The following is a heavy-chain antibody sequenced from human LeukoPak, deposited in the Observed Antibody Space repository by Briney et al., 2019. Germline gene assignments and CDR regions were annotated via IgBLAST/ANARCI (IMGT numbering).Heavy chain of an antibody. J-gene: IGHJ5*02. V-gene: IGHV3-30*18. CDR1: GFTFSSYG. CDR3: AKDRSPYCSSTSCYPAFDP. Sequence: GGSLRLSCAASGFTFSSYGMHWVRQAPGKGLEWVAVISYDGSNKYYADSVKGRFTTSRDNSKNTLYLQMNSLRAEDTAVYYCAKDRSPYCSSTSCYPAFDPWGQGTLVTVSS. D-gene: IGHD2-2*01. CDR2: ISYDGSNK.